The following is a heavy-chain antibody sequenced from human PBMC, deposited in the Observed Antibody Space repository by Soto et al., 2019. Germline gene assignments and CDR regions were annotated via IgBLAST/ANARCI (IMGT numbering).Heavy chain of an antibody. CDR1: GDRVSSNSAA. Sequence: PSQTLSLTCAISGDRVSSNSAAWNCIIQSPSRCLEWLGRTYYRSKWYNDYAVSVKSRITINPDTSKNQFSLQLNSVTPEDTAVYYCARGSSSRYCGGDCYSEDLFDYWGQGTLVTVSS. CDR2: TYYRSKWYN. V-gene: IGHV6-1*01. D-gene: IGHD2-21*02. CDR3: ARGSSSRYCGGDCYSEDLFDY. J-gene: IGHJ4*02.